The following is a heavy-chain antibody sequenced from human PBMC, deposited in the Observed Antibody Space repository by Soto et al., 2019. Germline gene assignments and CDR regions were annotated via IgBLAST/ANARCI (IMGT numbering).Heavy chain of an antibody. CDR3: VLGGGSNYLAYFGP. D-gene: IGHD1-26*01. CDR2: INAGNGNT. Sequence: GASVKVSCKASGYLFTTYAIHWVRQAPGQTPEWMGWINAGNGNTKFTEKFHRRVTITTDRSASTAYMELASLSSEDTAVYYCVLGGGSNYLAYFGPWGQGTLVTVSS. V-gene: IGHV1-3*01. CDR1: GYLFTTYA. J-gene: IGHJ5*02.